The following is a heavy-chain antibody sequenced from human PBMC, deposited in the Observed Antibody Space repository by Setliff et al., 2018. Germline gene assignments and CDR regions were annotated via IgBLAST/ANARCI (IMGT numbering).Heavy chain of an antibody. Sequence: PSETLSLTCTVSGGSISSSYWSWIRQPPGKGLEWIGYFYHSGSMNYSPSLKGRVTMSVDTSNNQLSLKLTSVSAADTAVYYCARRNFYYDSSGFALYYYYMDVWGKGTTVTVSS. CDR2: FYHSGSM. V-gene: IGHV4-59*08. J-gene: IGHJ6*03. D-gene: IGHD3-22*01. CDR3: ARRNFYYDSSGFALYYYYMDV. CDR1: GGSISSSY.